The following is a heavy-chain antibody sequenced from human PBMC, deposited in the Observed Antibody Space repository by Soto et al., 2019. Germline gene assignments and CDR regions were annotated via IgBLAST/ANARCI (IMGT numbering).Heavy chain of an antibody. J-gene: IGHJ5*02. CDR1: GYTFTTYF. CDR2: INPTVHTT. Sequence: ASVKVSCKASGYTFTTYFIHWVRQAPGQGLEWMGIINPTVHTTSYAQKFQGRVTMTSDTSTSTVYMELSSLRSEDTAVYYCASYGSGSYPRLDPWGQGTLVTVSS. CDR3: ASYGSGSYPRLDP. D-gene: IGHD3-10*01. V-gene: IGHV1-46*01.